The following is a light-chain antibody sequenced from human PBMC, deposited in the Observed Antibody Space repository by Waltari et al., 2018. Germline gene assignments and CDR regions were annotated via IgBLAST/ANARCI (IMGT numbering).Light chain of an antibody. CDR1: QNIRNF. Sequence: EIVLTQSPASLSLSPGEGATLSCRASQNIRNFLAWYQQKPGQAPRLVSYDASNRATGIPARFSGSGSVTDFTLTISSLEPEDFATYYCQQRSKWPLTFGPDQSAYQ. V-gene: IGKV3-11*01. CDR2: DAS. CDR3: QQRSKWPLT. J-gene: IGKJ3*01.